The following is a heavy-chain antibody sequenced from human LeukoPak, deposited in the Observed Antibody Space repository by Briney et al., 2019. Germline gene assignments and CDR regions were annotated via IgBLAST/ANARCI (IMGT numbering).Heavy chain of an antibody. D-gene: IGHD3-10*01. CDR3: ARYRRGVIG. V-gene: IGHV4-34*01. CDR1: GGPFSGYY. J-gene: IGHJ4*02. CDR2: INHSGSA. Sequence: SETLSLTCAVYGGPFSGYYWSWIRQAPGKGLEWIGEINHSGSANYNPSLKSRVTLSVDTPKNQFSLKLSSVTAADTAVYYCARYRRGVIGWGQGTLVTVSS.